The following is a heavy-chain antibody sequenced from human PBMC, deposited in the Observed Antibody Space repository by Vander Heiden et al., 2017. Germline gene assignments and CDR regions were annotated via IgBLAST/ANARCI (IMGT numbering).Heavy chain of an antibody. V-gene: IGHV1-46*01. Sequence: QVQLVQSGAEVKKPGASVKVSCQASGYTFTSYYMHWVRQAPGQGLEWMGISNPSGGSTSYAQKFQGRVTMTRDTSTSTVYMELSSLRSEDTAVYYCAVIYYGDYGGYFDYWGQGTLVTVSS. CDR3: AVIYYGDYGGYFDY. D-gene: IGHD4-17*01. J-gene: IGHJ4*02. CDR1: GYTFTSYY. CDR2: SNPSGGST.